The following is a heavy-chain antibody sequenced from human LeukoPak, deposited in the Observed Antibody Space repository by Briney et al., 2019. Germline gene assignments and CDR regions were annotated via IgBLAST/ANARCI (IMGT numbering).Heavy chain of an antibody. CDR1: GGTFSSYA. J-gene: IGHJ3*02. V-gene: IGHV1-69*13. D-gene: IGHD1-26*01. Sequence: ASVKVSCKASGGTFSSYAISWVRQAPGQGLEWMGGIIPIFGTANYAQKFQGRVTITADESTSTAYMELSSLRSEDTAVYYCARSQRSGSYWSPNDAFDIWGQGTMVTVSS. CDR2: IIPIFGTA. CDR3: ARSQRSGSYWSPNDAFDI.